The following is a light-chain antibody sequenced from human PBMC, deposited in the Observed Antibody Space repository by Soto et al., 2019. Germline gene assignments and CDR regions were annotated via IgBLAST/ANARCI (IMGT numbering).Light chain of an antibody. CDR3: SSSAGIYHYLV. J-gene: IGLJ3*02. Sequence: QSALTQPPSASGSPGQSVTISCTGTSSEIGGYNSVSWYQQHPGKAPRLMIYEVNKRPSGVPDRFSGSKSGYTASLTVSELQTEDEAFYYCSSSAGIYHYLVFGGGTHLTVL. CDR2: EVN. V-gene: IGLV2-8*01. CDR1: SSEIGGYNS.